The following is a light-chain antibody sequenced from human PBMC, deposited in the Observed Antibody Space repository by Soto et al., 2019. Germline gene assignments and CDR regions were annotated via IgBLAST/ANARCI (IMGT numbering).Light chain of an antibody. Sequence: ALQLTQSPSSLSASVGDRVTITCRASQGISSALAWYQQKPGKAPKLLIYDASSLESGVPSRFSGSGSGTDFTLTISSLQPEDFATYYCQQFNSYPRTLGQGTKLEIK. CDR3: QQFNSYPRT. CDR1: QGISSA. V-gene: IGKV1-13*02. CDR2: DAS. J-gene: IGKJ2*01.